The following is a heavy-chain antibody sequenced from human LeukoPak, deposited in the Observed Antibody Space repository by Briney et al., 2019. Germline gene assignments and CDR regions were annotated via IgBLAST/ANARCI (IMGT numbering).Heavy chain of an antibody. CDR2: ISAYNGNT. Sequence: ASVKVSCKASGYTFTSFGISWVRQAPGQGLEWMGWISAYNGNTNSAQKFQGRVTMTTDTSTSTAYMELGSLRSDDTAVYYCARAPTAMDPLVGMDVWGQGTTVTVSS. CDR1: GYTFTSFG. CDR3: ARAPTAMDPLVGMDV. V-gene: IGHV1-18*01. J-gene: IGHJ6*02. D-gene: IGHD5-18*01.